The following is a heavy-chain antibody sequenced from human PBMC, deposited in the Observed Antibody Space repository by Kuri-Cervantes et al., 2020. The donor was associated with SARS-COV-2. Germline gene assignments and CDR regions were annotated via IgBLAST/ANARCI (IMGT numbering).Heavy chain of an antibody. CDR3: ARNRGSGWPFFDY. Sequence: GESLKISCAASGFTFSSYSMNWVRQAPGKGLEWVSSISSSSYIYYADSVKGRFTISRDNAKNSLYPQMNSLRAEDTAVYYCARNRGSGWPFFDYWGQGTLVTVSS. CDR1: GFTFSSYS. J-gene: IGHJ4*02. V-gene: IGHV3-21*01. D-gene: IGHD6-19*01. CDR2: ISSSSYI.